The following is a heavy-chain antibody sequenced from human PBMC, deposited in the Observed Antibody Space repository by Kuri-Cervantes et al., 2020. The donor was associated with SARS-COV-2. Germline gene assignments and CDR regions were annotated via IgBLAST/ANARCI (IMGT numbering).Heavy chain of an antibody. J-gene: IGHJ6*02. V-gene: IGHV4-59*08. CDR3: ARGGGDGMDV. D-gene: IGHD3-10*01. CDR1: RGSISSDY. Sequence: SETLSLTCTVSRGSISSDYRSWIRQPHGKGLELIGYIYYLGSTNYNPSLKSRVTISVDTSKNQFSLKLSSVTAADTAVYYCARGGGDGMDVWGQGTTVTVSS. CDR2: IYYLGST.